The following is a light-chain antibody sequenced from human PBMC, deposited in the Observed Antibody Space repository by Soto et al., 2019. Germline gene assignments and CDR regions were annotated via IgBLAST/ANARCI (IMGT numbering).Light chain of an antibody. CDR2: DAS. J-gene: IGKJ5*01. V-gene: IGKV3-11*01. Sequence: EIVLTQSPATLSLSLGERATLSCRASQSVSTQLAWYQQNPGQAPRLLIYDASDRAAGIPARFSGSGSGTDFTLTISSLEPEDFGVYYCQQRYNWPVTFGQGTRLEIK. CDR3: QQRYNWPVT. CDR1: QSVSTQ.